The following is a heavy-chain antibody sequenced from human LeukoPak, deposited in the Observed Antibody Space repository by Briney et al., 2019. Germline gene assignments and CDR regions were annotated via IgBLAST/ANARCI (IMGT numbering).Heavy chain of an antibody. V-gene: IGHV3-21*04. CDR3: AILTVTTAY. CDR1: GFTFSSYW. CDR2: ISSSSDYI. D-gene: IGHD4-17*01. Sequence: GGSLRLSCAASGFTFSSYWMSWVRQAPGKGLEWVSSISSSSDYIYYADSVKGRFTISRGNSKNTLYLQMNSLRAEDTAVYYCAILTVTTAYWGQGTLVTVSS. J-gene: IGHJ4*02.